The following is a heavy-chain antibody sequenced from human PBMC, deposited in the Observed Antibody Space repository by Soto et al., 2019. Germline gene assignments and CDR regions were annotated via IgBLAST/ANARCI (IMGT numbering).Heavy chain of an antibody. D-gene: IGHD3-3*01. CDR2: ISSSSSSI. CDR3: ARDYEYWSGYYKGFDY. J-gene: IGHJ4*02. Sequence: GGSLRLSCAASGFTFSSYSMNWVRQAPGKGLEWVSYISSSSSSIYYADSVKGRFTISRDNAKNSLYLQMNSLRDEDTAVYYCARDYEYWSGYYKGFDYWGQGTQVTVSS. CDR1: GFTFSSYS. V-gene: IGHV3-48*02.